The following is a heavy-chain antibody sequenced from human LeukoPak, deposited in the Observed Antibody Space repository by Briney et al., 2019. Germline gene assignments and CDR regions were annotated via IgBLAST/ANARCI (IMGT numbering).Heavy chain of an antibody. D-gene: IGHD5-18*01. J-gene: IGHJ4*02. CDR3: ARSVDTASLDY. V-gene: IGHV4-59*01. Sequence: PSQTLSLTCTVSGGSISSYYWSWIRQPPGKGLEWIGYIYYSGSTNYNPSLKSRVTISVDTSKNQFSLKLSSVTAADTAVYYCARSVDTASLDYWGQGTLVTVSS. CDR1: GGSISSYY. CDR2: IYYSGST.